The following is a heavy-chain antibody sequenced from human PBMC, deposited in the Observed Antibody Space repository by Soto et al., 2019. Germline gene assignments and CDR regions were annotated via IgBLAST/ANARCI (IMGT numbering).Heavy chain of an antibody. D-gene: IGHD3-16*01. CDR2: ISGSGGGT. V-gene: IGHV3-23*01. CDR3: AGQGAPYYYYGMDV. Sequence: EVQLLESGGGLVQPGGSLRLSCAASGFTFSSYAMSWVRQAPGKGLEWVSAISGSGGGTYYADSVKGRFTISRDNSKNTLYLQMNSLRAEDTAVYYCAGQGAPYYYYGMDVWGQGTTVTVSS. CDR1: GFTFSSYA. J-gene: IGHJ6*02.